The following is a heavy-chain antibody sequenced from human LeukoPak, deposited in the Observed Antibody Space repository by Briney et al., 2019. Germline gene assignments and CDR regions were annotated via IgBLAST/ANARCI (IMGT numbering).Heavy chain of an antibody. V-gene: IGHV4-30-4*08. Sequence: PSQTLSLTCTVSGGSISSGDYYWSWIRQPPGKGLEWIGEINHSGSTNYNPSLKSRVTISVDTSKNQFSLKLSSVTAADTAVYYCARRRGYCSSTSCYKPEPLNWFDPWGQGTLVTVSS. CDR2: INHSGST. J-gene: IGHJ5*02. D-gene: IGHD2-2*02. CDR1: GGSISSGDYY. CDR3: ARRRGYCSSTSCYKPEPLNWFDP.